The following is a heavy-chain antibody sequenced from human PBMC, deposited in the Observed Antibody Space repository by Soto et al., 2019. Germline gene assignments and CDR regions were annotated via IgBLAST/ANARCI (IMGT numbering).Heavy chain of an antibody. Sequence: QVQLVQSGAEVKKPGASVKVSCKASGYTFTSYGLSWVRQAPGQGLEWLGWINAYNDKTNFAQNYQGRVTMTTDTSTSTAYMELRSLRSDDTAVYYCAMNPLVVVPGATSSWYFDLWGRGTLVTVSS. CDR2: INAYNDKT. CDR1: GYTFTSYG. J-gene: IGHJ2*01. D-gene: IGHD2-2*01. V-gene: IGHV1-18*01. CDR3: AMNPLVVVPGATSSWYFDL.